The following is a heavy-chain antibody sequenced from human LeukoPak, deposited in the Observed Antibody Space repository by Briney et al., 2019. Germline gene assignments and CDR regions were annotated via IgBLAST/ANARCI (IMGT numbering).Heavy chain of an antibody. J-gene: IGHJ4*02. D-gene: IGHD6-19*01. CDR3: ARGPPGWPDKNDY. CDR2: INHSGST. Sequence: PSETLSLTCAVYGGSFSGYYWSWIRQPPGKGLEWIGEINHSGSTNYNPSLKSRVTISVDTSKNQFSLKLSSVTAADTAVYYCARGPPGWPDKNDYWGQGTLVTVSS. V-gene: IGHV4-34*01. CDR1: GGSFSGYY.